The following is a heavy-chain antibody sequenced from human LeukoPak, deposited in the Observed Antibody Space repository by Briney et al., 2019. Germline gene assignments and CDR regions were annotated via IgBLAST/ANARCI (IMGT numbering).Heavy chain of an antibody. CDR2: ISSSGSTI. V-gene: IGHV3-48*03. CDR3: ARWIQLWSFDY. CDR1: GFTFSSYE. J-gene: IGHJ4*02. Sequence: GGSLRLSCAASGFTFSSYEMNWVRQAPGKGLEWVSYISSSGSTIYYADSVKGRFTISRDNAKNSLYLQMNSLRAEDTAVYYCARWIQLWSFDYWGQGTLVTVSS. D-gene: IGHD5-18*01.